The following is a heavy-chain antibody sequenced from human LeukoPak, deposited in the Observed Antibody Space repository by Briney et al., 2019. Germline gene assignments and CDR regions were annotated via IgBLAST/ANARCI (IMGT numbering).Heavy chain of an antibody. J-gene: IGHJ4*02. V-gene: IGHV3-23*01. Sequence: PGGSLRLSCAASGFTFSSYAMSWDRQAPGKELEWVSAISGSGGSTYYADSVKGRFTISRDNSKNTLYLQMNSLRAEDTAVYYCAKTSSGWGYYFDYWGQGTLVTVSS. CDR1: GFTFSSYA. D-gene: IGHD6-19*01. CDR2: ISGSGGST. CDR3: AKTSSGWGYYFDY.